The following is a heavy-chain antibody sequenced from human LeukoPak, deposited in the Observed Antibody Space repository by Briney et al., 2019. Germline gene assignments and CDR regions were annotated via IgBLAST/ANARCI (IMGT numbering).Heavy chain of an antibody. Sequence: PGGSLRLSCAASGFTFSDYYMSWVRQAPGKGLEWVSVIYSGGTTYYADSVKGRFTISRDNSKNTLYLQMNSLRAEDTAVYYCASPTPHCGGDCYGAFDIWGQGTMVTVSS. D-gene: IGHD2-21*02. CDR2: IYSGGTT. CDR1: GFTFSDYY. J-gene: IGHJ3*02. V-gene: IGHV3-53*01. CDR3: ASPTPHCGGDCYGAFDI.